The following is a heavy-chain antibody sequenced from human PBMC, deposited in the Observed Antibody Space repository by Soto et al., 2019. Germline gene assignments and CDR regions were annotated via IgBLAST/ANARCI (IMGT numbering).Heavy chain of an antibody. Sequence: GGSLRLSCAASGFTFSSYAMSWVRQAPGKGLEWVSAISGSGGSTYYADSVKGRFTISRDNSKNTLYLQMNSLRAEDTDVYYCAKGSYIAAAGIVHFDYWGQGTLVTVSS. CDR1: GFTFSSYA. J-gene: IGHJ4*02. CDR2: ISGSGGST. D-gene: IGHD6-13*01. CDR3: AKGSYIAAAGIVHFDY. V-gene: IGHV3-23*01.